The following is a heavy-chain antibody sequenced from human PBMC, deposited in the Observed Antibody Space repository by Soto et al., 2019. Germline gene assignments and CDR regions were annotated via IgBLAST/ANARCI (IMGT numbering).Heavy chain of an antibody. J-gene: IGHJ4*02. D-gene: IGHD5-12*01. CDR3: ARGGHIVATVVFDY. CDR2: INHSGST. Sequence: TSETLSLTCAVYGGSFSGYYWSWIRQPPGKGLEWIGEINHSGSTNYNPSLKSRVTISVDTSKNQFSLKLSSVTAADTAVYYCARGGHIVATVVFDYWGQGTLVTVSS. CDR1: GGSFSGYY. V-gene: IGHV4-34*01.